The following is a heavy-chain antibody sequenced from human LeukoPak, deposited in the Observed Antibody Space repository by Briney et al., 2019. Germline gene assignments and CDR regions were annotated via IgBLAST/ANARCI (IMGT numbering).Heavy chain of an antibody. CDR3: ARHQQRAFDI. CDR2: IYYSGST. CDR1: GGSISSYY. Sequence: ASETLSLTCTVSGGSISSYYWSWIRQPPGKGLEWIGYIYYSGSTNYNPSLKSRVTISVDTSKNQFSLKLSSVTAADTAVYYCARHQQRAFDIWGQGTMVTVSS. V-gene: IGHV4-59*08. D-gene: IGHD6-25*01. J-gene: IGHJ3*02.